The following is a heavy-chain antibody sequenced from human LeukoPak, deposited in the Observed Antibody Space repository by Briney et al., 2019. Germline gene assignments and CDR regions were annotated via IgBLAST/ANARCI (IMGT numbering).Heavy chain of an antibody. CDR1: GYTFTGYY. Sequence: ASVTVSCKGSGYTFTGYYMHWVRQAPGQGLEWMGGINPNTGGTNYAQKFQGRVTMTRATSIRTAYMELSRLRPDDTAVYHCARVQISGTNAFDYWGRGTLVTVSS. CDR3: ARVQISGTNAFDY. V-gene: IGHV1-2*02. CDR2: INPNTGGT. D-gene: IGHD1-7*01. J-gene: IGHJ4*02.